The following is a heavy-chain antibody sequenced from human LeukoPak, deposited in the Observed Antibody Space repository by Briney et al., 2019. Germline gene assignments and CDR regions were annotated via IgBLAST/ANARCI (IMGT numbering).Heavy chain of an antibody. Sequence: GGSLRLSCAASGFTFSNYNMNWVRQAPVKGLEWVSSISSGSTYIHYVDSVKGRFTISRDNAKNSLYLQMNSLRAEDTAVYYCARDSYSGSDYWGQGTLVTVSS. CDR1: GFTFSNYN. CDR3: ARDSYSGSDY. J-gene: IGHJ4*02. V-gene: IGHV3-21*01. CDR2: ISSGSTYI. D-gene: IGHD5-12*01.